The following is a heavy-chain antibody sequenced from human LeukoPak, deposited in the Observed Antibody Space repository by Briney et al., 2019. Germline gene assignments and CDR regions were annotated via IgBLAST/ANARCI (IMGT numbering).Heavy chain of an antibody. Sequence: ASVKVSCRASGYTFTSYYMHWVRQAPGQGLEWMGIINPSGGSTSYAQKFQGRVTMTRDMSTSTVYVELSSLRSEDTAVYYCARDPCSGGSCFPYFDYWGQGTLVTVSS. J-gene: IGHJ4*02. CDR3: ARDPCSGGSCFPYFDY. CDR2: INPSGGST. CDR1: GYTFTSYY. V-gene: IGHV1-46*01. D-gene: IGHD2-15*01.